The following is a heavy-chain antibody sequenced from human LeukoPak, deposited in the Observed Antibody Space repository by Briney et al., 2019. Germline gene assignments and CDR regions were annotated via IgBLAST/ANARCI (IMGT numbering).Heavy chain of an antibody. Sequence: SETLSLTCTVSGGSISNYYWSWIRQPPGKGLEWIGYIYSSGSAIYNPSLRSRVTISVDTSKNQFSLKLSSVTAADTAIYYCARDLLRGESGSWFEAFDIWGQGTMVTVSS. V-gene: IGHV4-59*08. CDR1: GGSISNYY. J-gene: IGHJ3*02. CDR3: ARDLLRGESGSWFEAFDI. D-gene: IGHD6-13*01. CDR2: IYSSGSA.